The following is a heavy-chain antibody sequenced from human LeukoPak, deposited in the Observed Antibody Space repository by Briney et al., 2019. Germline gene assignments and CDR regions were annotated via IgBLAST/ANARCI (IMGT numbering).Heavy chain of an antibody. D-gene: IGHD4-17*01. CDR3: ARDQDGVDAFDI. CDR1: GDSVSSNTAT. CDR2: TYYRSKWYN. Sequence: SQTLSLTCAISGDSVSSNTATWNWIRQSPSRGLEWLGRTYYRSKWYNGYSVSVKSRIIINPDTSKNQSSLQLNSVTPEDTAVYYCARDQDGVDAFDIWGQGTMVTVSS. J-gene: IGHJ3*02. V-gene: IGHV6-1*01.